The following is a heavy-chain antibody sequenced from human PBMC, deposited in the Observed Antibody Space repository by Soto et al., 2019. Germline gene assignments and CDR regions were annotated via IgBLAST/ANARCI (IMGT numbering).Heavy chain of an antibody. CDR2: FSPDGSKI. Sequence: QVQLVESGGDVVQPGRSLRLSCAASGFILSNYDMHWVRQAPGKGLEWLAVFSPDGSKIFYADSVKGRFTISRHISKNTLYLQRNNLRPEDTAVYFCAREVMPEIPFDYCGQGTLVAVSS. D-gene: IGHD3-16*01. CDR1: GFILSNYD. V-gene: IGHV3-30*04. CDR3: AREVMPEIPFDY. J-gene: IGHJ4*02.